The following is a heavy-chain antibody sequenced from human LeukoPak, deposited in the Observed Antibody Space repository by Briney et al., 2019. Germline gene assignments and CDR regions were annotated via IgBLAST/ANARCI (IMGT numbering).Heavy chain of an antibody. J-gene: IGHJ6*02. CDR1: GYTFTSYD. V-gene: IGHV1-8*01. CDR3: ARGYGAYSYYYYGMDV. CDR2: MNPNSGNT. D-gene: IGHD4-17*01. Sequence: ASVTVSCKASGYTFTSYDINWVRQATGQGLEWMGWMNPNSGNTGYAQKFQGRVTMTRNTSISTAYMELSSLRSEDTAVYYCARGYGAYSYYYYGMDVWGQGTTVTVSS.